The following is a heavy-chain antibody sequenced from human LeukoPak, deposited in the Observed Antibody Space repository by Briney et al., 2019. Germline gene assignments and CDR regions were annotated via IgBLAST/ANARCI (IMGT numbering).Heavy chain of an antibody. Sequence: SETLSLTCTVSGGSISSSSYYWGWIRQPPGKGLEWIGSIYYSGSTYYNPSLKSRVTISVDTSKNQFSLKLSSVTAADTAVYYCAREVGYYYDSSGINWGQGTLVTVSS. CDR1: GGSISSSSYY. J-gene: IGHJ4*02. D-gene: IGHD3-22*01. CDR2: IYYSGST. V-gene: IGHV4-39*07. CDR3: AREVGYYYDSSGIN.